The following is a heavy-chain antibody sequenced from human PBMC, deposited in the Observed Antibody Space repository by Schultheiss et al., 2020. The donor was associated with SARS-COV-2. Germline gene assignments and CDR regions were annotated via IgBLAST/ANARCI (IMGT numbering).Heavy chain of an antibody. CDR2: IIPIFGTA. D-gene: IGHD5-18*01. Sequence: SVKVSCKASGGTFSSYAISWVRQAPGQGLEWMGGIIPIFGTANYAQKFQGRVTITADESTSTAYMELSSLRSEDTAVYYCARGEYSYRYVDNYYYGLDVWGQGTTVTVSS. J-gene: IGHJ6*02. CDR3: ARGEYSYRYVDNYYYGLDV. CDR1: GGTFSSYA. V-gene: IGHV1-69*13.